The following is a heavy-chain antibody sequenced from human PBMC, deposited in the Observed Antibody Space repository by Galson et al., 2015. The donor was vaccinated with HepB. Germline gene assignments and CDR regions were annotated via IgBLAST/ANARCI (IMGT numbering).Heavy chain of an antibody. D-gene: IGHD3-16*01. CDR2: VWYDGSKK. Sequence: SLRLSCAASGFTFSSYDMHWVRQAPGKGLEWVAFVWYDGSKKYYTDSAKGRFIISRDNSRNTLYLQMNSLTAEDTAVYYCARDRGGGWFDPWGQGIQVTVSS. CDR1: GFTFSSYD. CDR3: ARDRGGGWFDP. V-gene: IGHV3-33*01. J-gene: IGHJ5*02.